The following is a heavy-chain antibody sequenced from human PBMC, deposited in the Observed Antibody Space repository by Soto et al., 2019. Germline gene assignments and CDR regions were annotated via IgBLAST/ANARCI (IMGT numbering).Heavy chain of an antibody. J-gene: IGHJ4*02. CDR3: ARFLSDYDWSYYFDY. D-gene: IGHD3-16*01. CDR1: GGSISSGGYY. CDR2: IYYSGST. V-gene: IGHV4-31*03. Sequence: SETLSLTCTVSGGSISSGGYYWSWIRQHPGKGLEWIGYIYYSGSTYYNPSLESRVTISVDTSKNQFSLKLSSVTAADTAVYYCARFLSDYDWSYYFDYWGQGTLVTVSS.